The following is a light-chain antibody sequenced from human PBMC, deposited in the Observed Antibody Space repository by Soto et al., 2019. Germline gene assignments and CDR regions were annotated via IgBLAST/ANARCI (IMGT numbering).Light chain of an antibody. CDR1: SSDVGGYNY. V-gene: IGLV2-14*01. CDR3: SSYTSSSTRV. CDR2: EVS. J-gene: IGLJ1*01. Sequence: QSALTQPASVSGSPGQSITISCTGTSSDVGGYNYVSWYQQHPGKAPKLMIYEVSSRPSGVSNRFSGSKSGNTASLTISGLQAEDEADYFGSSYTSSSTRVFGTGTKVTVL.